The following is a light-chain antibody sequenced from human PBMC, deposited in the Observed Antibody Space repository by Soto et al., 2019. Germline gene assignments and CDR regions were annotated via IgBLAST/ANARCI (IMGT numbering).Light chain of an antibody. V-gene: IGLV1-44*01. J-gene: IGLJ3*02. Sequence: QSVLTRAPSVSGTPGQRVTISCSGSSSNIGSNTVSWYQQVPGTAPKVLIYSNVQRPSGVPDRFSGSKSGTSASLAIGGLQSEDEDDYYCAAWDGSLNGWVFGGGTKLTVL. CDR3: AAWDGSLNGWV. CDR1: SSNIGSNT. CDR2: SNV.